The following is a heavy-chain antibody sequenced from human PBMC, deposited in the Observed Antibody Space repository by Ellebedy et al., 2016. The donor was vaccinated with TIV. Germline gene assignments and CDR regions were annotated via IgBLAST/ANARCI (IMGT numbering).Heavy chain of an antibody. D-gene: IGHD6-19*01. CDR3: SRGRYTSGWYPDYFDY. CDR1: GFTFSSYW. Sequence: GESLKISCAASGFTFSSYWMSWVRLAPGKGLEWVANIKEDGSDTYYVDSVKGRFTISRDSAENSLYLQRNSMRAEGTAGYYCSRGRYTSGWYPDYFDYWGQGTLVTVSS. J-gene: IGHJ4*02. CDR2: IKEDGSDT. V-gene: IGHV3-7*03.